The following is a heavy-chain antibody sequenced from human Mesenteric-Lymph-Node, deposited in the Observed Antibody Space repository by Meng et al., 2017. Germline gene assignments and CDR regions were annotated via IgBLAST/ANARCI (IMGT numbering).Heavy chain of an antibody. D-gene: IGHD1-1*01. J-gene: IGHJ4*02. CDR2: IHYSGTT. Sequence: QAQPRESGPGLVKPSQPLSLPCTVSEGCTTSDDYYWSWIRQPPGKGLEWIGYIHYSGTTYYNPSLKSRIAISLDTSKNQFSLKLSSVTAADTAVYYCARVSKGSYTSDYWGQGTLVTVSS. V-gene: IGHV4-30-4*01. CDR3: ARVSKGSYTSDY. CDR1: EGCTTSDDYY.